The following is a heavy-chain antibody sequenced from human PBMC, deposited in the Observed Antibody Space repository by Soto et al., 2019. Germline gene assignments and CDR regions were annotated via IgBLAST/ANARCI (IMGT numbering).Heavy chain of an antibody. CDR1: GFSVTTDGVG. CDR2: IYWDGDK. V-gene: IGHV2-5*02. Sequence: QITLKESGPPLVKPTHTLTLTCTVSGFSVTTDGVGVAWIRQPPGKALEWLAVIYWDGDKRYSPSLKSRFTITKDTSTNQVVFIMTNVDPVDTATYYCAHITVSDNLGSFDVWGQGTMVTVSS. D-gene: IGHD6-19*01. J-gene: IGHJ3*01. CDR3: AHITVSDNLGSFDV.